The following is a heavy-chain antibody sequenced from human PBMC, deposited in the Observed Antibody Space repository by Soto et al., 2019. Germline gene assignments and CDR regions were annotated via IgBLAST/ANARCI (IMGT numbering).Heavy chain of an antibody. Sequence: QVQMGQYGAEVKKTGSSVKVSCKASVGTFSSYSINWVRQAPGQGLEWMGEIIPIFGTANYAQKFQGRVTLTADESTSTAYMELSSLRSEDTAVYYCARDGGRHSGGIDYWGQGTLVTVSS. V-gene: IGHV1-69*01. CDR1: VGTFSSYS. CDR3: ARDGGRHSGGIDY. J-gene: IGHJ4*02. D-gene: IGHD1-26*01. CDR2: IIPIFGTA.